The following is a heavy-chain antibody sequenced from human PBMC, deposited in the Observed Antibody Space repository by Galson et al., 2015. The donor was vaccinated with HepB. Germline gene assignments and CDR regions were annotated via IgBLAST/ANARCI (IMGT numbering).Heavy chain of an antibody. CDR1: GFTFSRYA. V-gene: IGHV3-30-3*01. Sequence: SLRLSCAASGFTFSRYAMHWVRQAPGKGLEWVAVISYDGSNKYYADSVKGRFTISRDNSKNTLYLQMNSLRAEDTAVYYCARDNGGYYFDYWGQGTLVTVSS. CDR2: ISYDGSNK. J-gene: IGHJ4*02. D-gene: IGHD3-10*01. CDR3: ARDNGGYYFDY.